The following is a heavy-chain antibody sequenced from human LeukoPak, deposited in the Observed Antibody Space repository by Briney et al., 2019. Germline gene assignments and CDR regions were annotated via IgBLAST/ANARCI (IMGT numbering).Heavy chain of an antibody. J-gene: IGHJ5*02. D-gene: IGHD6-19*01. CDR2: ISAYNGNT. CDR1: GYTFTSYG. Sequence: ASVKVSCKASGYTFTSYGIRWVRQAPGQGREWMGWISAYNGNTNYAQKLQGRVTMTTDTSTSTAYMELRSLRSDDTAVYYCASHNVAGRTNWFDPWGQGTLVTVSS. CDR3: ASHNVAGRTNWFDP. V-gene: IGHV1-18*01.